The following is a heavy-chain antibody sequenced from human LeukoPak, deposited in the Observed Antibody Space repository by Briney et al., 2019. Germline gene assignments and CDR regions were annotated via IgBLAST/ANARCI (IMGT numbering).Heavy chain of an antibody. V-gene: IGHV4-61*05. J-gene: IGHJ5*02. CDR1: GVSISNSSYY. CDR2: IYDSGST. CDR3: ARGPRRITIFGVVDGNWFDP. Sequence: SETLSLTCTVSGVSISNSSYYWVWIRQPPGKGLEGIVYIYDSGSTYDDPSLSSRVTISVYTSKTQFSMKMRSVPAADTAVYYCARGPRRITIFGVVDGNWFDPWGQGTLVTVSS. D-gene: IGHD3-3*01.